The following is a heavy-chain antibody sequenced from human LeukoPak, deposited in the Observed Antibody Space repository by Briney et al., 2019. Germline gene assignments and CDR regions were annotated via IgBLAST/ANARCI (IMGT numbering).Heavy chain of an antibody. V-gene: IGHV1-2*02. CDR1: GYTFTGYY. Sequence: GASVKVSCKASGYTFTGYYMHWVRQAPGQGLEWMGWINPNSGGTNYAQKFQGRVTLTRDTSISTAYMELSRLRSDDTAVYYCARGSSIKREDLYYFDYWGQGTLVTVSS. CDR2: INPNSGGT. CDR3: ARGSSIKREDLYYFDY. J-gene: IGHJ4*02. D-gene: IGHD6-13*01.